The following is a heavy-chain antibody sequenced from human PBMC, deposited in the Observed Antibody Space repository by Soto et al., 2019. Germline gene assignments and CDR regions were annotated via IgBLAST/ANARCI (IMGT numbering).Heavy chain of an antibody. V-gene: IGHV4-34*01. CDR3: ARERRYYGSGSYDYYYYGMDV. Sequence: SETLSLTCAVYGGSFSGYYWSWIRQPPGKGLEWIGEINHSGSTNYNPSLKSRVTISVDTSKNQFSLKLSSVTAADTAVYYCARERRYYGSGSYDYYYYGMDVWGQGTTVTVSS. D-gene: IGHD3-10*01. CDR2: INHSGST. J-gene: IGHJ6*02. CDR1: GGSFSGYY.